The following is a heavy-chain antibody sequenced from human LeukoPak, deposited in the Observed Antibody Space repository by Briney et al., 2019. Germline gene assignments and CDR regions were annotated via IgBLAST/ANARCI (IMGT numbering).Heavy chain of an antibody. D-gene: IGHD3-22*01. CDR1: GYAFTGYY. CDR2: INPNSGGT. J-gene: IGHJ4*02. V-gene: IGHV1-2*06. CDR3: ASSGVVVMGFDY. Sequence: GASVKVSCKASGYAFTGYYMHWVREAPGQGLEWMARINPNSGGTNYAQKFQGRVTMTRDTSISTAYMELSRLRSDDTAVYYCASSGVVVMGFDYWGQGTLVTVSS.